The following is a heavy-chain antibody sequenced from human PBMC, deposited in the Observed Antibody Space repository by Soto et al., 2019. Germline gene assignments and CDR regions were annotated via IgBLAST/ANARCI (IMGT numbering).Heavy chain of an antibody. V-gene: IGHV4-59*01. Sequence: SETLSLTCTVSGGSISSYYWSWIRQPPGKGLEWIGYIYYSGSTNYNPSLKSRVTISVDTSKIQFSLKRISVTAADTAWDYCALSDILVVPVVMSDYYYYYIVVWGQGTTVTVSS. CDR1: GGSISSYY. J-gene: IGHJ6*03. CDR3: ALSDILVVPVVMSDYYYYYIVV. D-gene: IGHD2-2*01. CDR2: IYYSGST.